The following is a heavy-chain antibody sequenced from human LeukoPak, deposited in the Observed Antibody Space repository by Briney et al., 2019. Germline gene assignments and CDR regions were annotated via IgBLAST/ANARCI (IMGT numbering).Heavy chain of an antibody. V-gene: IGHV4-59*01. CDR1: GGSISSYY. D-gene: IGHD6-19*01. J-gene: IGHJ4*02. CDR3: ARGLSSGRFHFDD. CDR2: IYYSGST. Sequence: SETLSLTCTVSGGSISSYYWSWIRQPPGKGLEWIGYIYYSGSTNYNPSLKSRVTISVDTSKNQFSLKLSSVTAADTAVYYCARGLSSGRFHFDDWGQGTLVTVSS.